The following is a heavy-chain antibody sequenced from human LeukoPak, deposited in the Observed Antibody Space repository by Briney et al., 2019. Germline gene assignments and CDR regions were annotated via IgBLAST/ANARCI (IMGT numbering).Heavy chain of an antibody. J-gene: IGHJ6*02. CDR2: IYSGGST. CDR3: ARDRVTILGLDYYYGMDV. Sequence: GGSLRLSCAASGFTVSSNYMSWVRQAPGKGLEWVSVIYSGGSTYYADSVKGRFTISRDNSKNTLYLQMNSLRAEDTAVYYCARDRVTILGLDYYYGMDVWGQGTTVTVSS. V-gene: IGHV3-53*01. CDR1: GFTVSSNY. D-gene: IGHD3-3*01.